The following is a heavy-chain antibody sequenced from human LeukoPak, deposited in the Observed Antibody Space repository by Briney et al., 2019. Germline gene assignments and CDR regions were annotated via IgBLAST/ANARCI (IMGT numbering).Heavy chain of an antibody. CDR1: GGSISSGDYY. D-gene: IGHD1-26*01. CDR3: ARSSYSGNNWFDP. CDR2: IYHSGST. Sequence: SETLSLTCTVSGGSISSGDYYWSWIRQPPGKGLEWIGSIYHSGSTYYNPSLKSRVTISVDTSKNQFSLKLSSVTAADTAVYYCARSSYSGNNWFDPWGQGTLVTVSS. J-gene: IGHJ5*02. V-gene: IGHV4-39*07.